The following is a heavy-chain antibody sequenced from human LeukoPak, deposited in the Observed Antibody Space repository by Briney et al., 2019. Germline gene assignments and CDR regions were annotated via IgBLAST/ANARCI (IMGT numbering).Heavy chain of an antibody. CDR2: IDISGSNA. J-gene: IGHJ4*02. V-gene: IGHV3-23*01. CDR1: GFTFSSHA. D-gene: IGHD4-17*01. Sequence: GGSLRLSCAASGFTFSSHAMSWVRQAPGRGLEKVSSIDISGSNAYYADSVKGRFTIPRDNSRNTLYLQMDSLRAEDSAIYYCAKELRPNDYWGQGTLVTVSS. CDR3: AKELRPNDY.